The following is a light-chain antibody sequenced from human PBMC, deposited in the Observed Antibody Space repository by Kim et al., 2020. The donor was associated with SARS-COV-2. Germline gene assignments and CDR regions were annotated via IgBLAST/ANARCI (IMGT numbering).Light chain of an antibody. J-gene: IGLJ3*02. V-gene: IGLV1-40*01. Sequence: RVTIAGSGSSSNIGAGYDVHWYQHLPGTAPKLLIYGNTDRSSGVPDRFSGSKSGTSASLVITGLQAEDEANYYCHSYDSSLSGLVFGGGTQLTVL. CDR3: HSYDSSLSGLV. CDR2: GNT. CDR1: SSNIGAGYD.